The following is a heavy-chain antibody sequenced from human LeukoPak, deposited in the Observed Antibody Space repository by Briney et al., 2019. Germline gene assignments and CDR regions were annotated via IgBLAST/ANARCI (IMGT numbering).Heavy chain of an antibody. Sequence: GGSLRLSCAASGFTFSSMHWVRQVPGKGLEWVAVIWYDGSKEYYADSVKGRFTISRDNSKNTLYLQMNSLRAEDTAVYYCARDGLDPPDDWGQGTTVTVSS. D-gene: IGHD3-22*01. CDR1: GFTFSS. J-gene: IGHJ6*02. V-gene: IGHV3-33*01. CDR2: IWYDGSKE. CDR3: ARDGLDPPDD.